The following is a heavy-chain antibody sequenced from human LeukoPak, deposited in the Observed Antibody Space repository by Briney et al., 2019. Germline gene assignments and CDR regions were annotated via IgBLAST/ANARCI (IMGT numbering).Heavy chain of an antibody. Sequence: ASVKVSCKASGYTFTRYYMHWVRQAPGQGLEWMGIINPSGGSTSYAQKFQGRVTMTRDTSTSTVYMELSSLRSEDTAVYYCARSWDTAMVKTVMNYYYMDVWGKGTTVTVSS. CDR1: GYTFTRYY. J-gene: IGHJ6*03. CDR3: ARSWDTAMVKTVMNYYYMDV. V-gene: IGHV1-46*01. D-gene: IGHD5-18*01. CDR2: INPSGGST.